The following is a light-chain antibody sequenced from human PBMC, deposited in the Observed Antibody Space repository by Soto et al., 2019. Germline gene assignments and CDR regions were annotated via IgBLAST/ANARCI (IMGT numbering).Light chain of an antibody. CDR3: QQYGSSPWT. CDR2: IAS. J-gene: IGKJ1*01. CDR1: QSVSSDY. Sequence: EIVLTQSPGTLSLSPGERATLSCRASQSVSSDYLAWYQQKSSQTPRLLIYIASSRAPGIPDRFSGRGSGTHFTLTISRVEPEDFAVYYCQQYGSSPWTFGQGTKVEI. V-gene: IGKV3-20*01.